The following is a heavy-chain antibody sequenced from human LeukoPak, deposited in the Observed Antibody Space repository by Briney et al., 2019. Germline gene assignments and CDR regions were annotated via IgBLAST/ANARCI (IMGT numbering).Heavy chain of an antibody. V-gene: IGHV3-9*01. D-gene: IGHD3-10*01. Sequence: GGSLRLSCAASGSTFDDYAMHWVRQAPGKGLEWVSGISWNSGSIGYADSVKGRFTISRDNAKNSLYLQMNSLRAEDTALYYCAKDVGSPTHYGSGSFTGFDYWGQGTLVTVSS. J-gene: IGHJ4*02. CDR1: GSTFDDYA. CDR3: AKDVGSPTHYGSGSFTGFDY. CDR2: ISWNSGSI.